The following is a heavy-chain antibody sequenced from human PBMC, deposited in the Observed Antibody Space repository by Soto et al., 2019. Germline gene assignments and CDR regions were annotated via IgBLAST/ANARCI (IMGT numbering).Heavy chain of an antibody. V-gene: IGHV4-4*02. D-gene: IGHD3-16*01. Sequence: PSETLSLTCAVSGVSISSSNWWTWVRQPPGKGLECIGEIYHSGSTNYIPSLKSRVIISVDKSKNQFSLKLTSVTAEDTAVYYWEARFDGLGSYGYWGQGSLVTVSS. CDR1: GVSISSSNW. CDR2: IYHSGST. CDR3: EARFDGLGSYGY. J-gene: IGHJ4*02.